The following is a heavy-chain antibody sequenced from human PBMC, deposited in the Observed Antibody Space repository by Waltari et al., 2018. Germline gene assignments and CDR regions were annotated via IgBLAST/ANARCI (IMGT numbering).Heavy chain of an antibody. CDR3: AKGHISNDFWSGSLDF. V-gene: IGHV3-9*03. J-gene: IGHJ4*02. CDR1: GFTFEDYS. Sequence: EVQVVESGGGLVQPGRSRRLSGAASGFTFEDYSMHWVRQAPGKGLEWVPGISWNRGSIGYADSVKGRFTISRDNAKNSLYLQMNSLRAEDMALYYCAKGHISNDFWSGSLDFWGQGTLVTVSS. CDR2: ISWNRGSI. D-gene: IGHD3-3*01.